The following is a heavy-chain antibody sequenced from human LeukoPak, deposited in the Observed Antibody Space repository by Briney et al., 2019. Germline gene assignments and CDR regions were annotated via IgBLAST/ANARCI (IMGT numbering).Heavy chain of an antibody. J-gene: IGHJ4*02. CDR1: GFIFSDYW. Sequence: GGSLRLSCAASGFIFSDYWMSWVRQAPGKRPEWVANIKQDGSEKYYVDSVKGRFTISRDNAKNSLYLQMNSLRAEDTAVYYCARDLAWGQGTLVTVSS. CDR3: ARDLA. CDR2: IKQDGSEK. V-gene: IGHV3-7*01.